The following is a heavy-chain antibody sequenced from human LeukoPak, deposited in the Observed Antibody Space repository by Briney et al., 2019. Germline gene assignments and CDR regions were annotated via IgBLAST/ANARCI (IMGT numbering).Heavy chain of an antibody. CDR2: IYHSGST. V-gene: IGHV4-30-2*05. J-gene: IGHJ4*02. D-gene: IGHD3-10*01. CDR3: AKIKGYNVDY. CDR1: GGSISSGGYS. Sequence: SQTLSLTCAVSGGSISSGGYSWSWIRQPPGKGLEWIGYIYHSGSTYYNPSLRSRVAISVDTSKNQFSLKLSSVTAADTAVYYCAKIKGYNVDYWGQGTLVTVSS.